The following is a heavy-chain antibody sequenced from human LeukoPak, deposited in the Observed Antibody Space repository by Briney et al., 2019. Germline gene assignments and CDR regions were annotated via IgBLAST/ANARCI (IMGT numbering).Heavy chain of an antibody. J-gene: IGHJ4*02. V-gene: IGHV3-21*01. CDR1: GFTFSSYS. CDR3: ARPSINDYGDFGY. CDR2: ISGTSNSYK. Sequence: GGSLRLSCAASGFTFSSYSLNWARQAPGKGLEWISSISGTSNSYKYYADSVKGRFTISRDDAKNSLYLQMNSLRAEDTAVYYCARPSINDYGDFGYWGQGTLVTASS. D-gene: IGHD4-17*01.